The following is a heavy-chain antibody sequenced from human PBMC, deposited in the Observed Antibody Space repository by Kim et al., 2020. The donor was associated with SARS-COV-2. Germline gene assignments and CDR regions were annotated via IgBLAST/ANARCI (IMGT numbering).Heavy chain of an antibody. CDR2: ISSSGSFV. V-gene: IGHV3-21*06. D-gene: IGHD5-12*01. Sequence: GGSLRLSCSASGFAFGTFNMNWVRQAPGKGLEWLSSISSSGSFVKYADSVKGRFTVSRDNAENSLYLQMSRLKAEDTAVYFCVAHLSRGSDTFNYWGQGNLVLVSS. J-gene: IGHJ4*02. CDR3: VAHLSRGSDTFNY. CDR1: GFAFGTFN.